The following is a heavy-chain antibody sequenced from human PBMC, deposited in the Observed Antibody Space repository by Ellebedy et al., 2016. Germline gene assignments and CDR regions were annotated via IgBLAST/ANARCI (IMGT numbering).Heavy chain of an antibody. Sequence: GGSLRLSCAASGFTLNNYAMTWLRQAAGEGLEWVSAITGDTATTYYADSVKGRFTISRDNSRNTLYLQMNSLRVEDTALYYCVKGASSGSWVTMEYWGQGALVTVSS. CDR2: ITGDTATT. D-gene: IGHD6-13*01. V-gene: IGHV3-23*01. CDR3: VKGASSGSWVTMEY. J-gene: IGHJ4*02. CDR1: GFTLNNYA.